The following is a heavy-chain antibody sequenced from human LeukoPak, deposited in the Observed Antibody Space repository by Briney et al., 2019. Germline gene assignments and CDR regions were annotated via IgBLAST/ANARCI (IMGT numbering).Heavy chain of an antibody. CDR3: ARAGIITGTTISH. Sequence: GGSLRLSCAASGFTFSSYWMRWVRQAPGKGLVWVSRINSDGSSTSYADSVKGRFTISRDNAKNTLYLQMNSLRAEDTAVYYCARAGIITGTTISHWGQGTLVTVSS. J-gene: IGHJ4*02. D-gene: IGHD1-20*01. V-gene: IGHV3-74*01. CDR1: GFTFSSYW. CDR2: INSDGSST.